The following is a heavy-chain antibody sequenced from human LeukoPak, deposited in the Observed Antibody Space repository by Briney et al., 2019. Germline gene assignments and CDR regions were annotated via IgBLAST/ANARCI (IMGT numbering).Heavy chain of an antibody. Sequence: ASVTVSCTASGYTFTAYDLNWVRQATGQGLEWMGWMNPKSANTGYAQKFQGRVTMTRDTSINTAYMELSSLRSEDTAIYYCARGKLTHGDYVAVDFWGQGTLVTVSS. V-gene: IGHV1-8*01. CDR3: ARGKLTHGDYVAVDF. D-gene: IGHD4-17*01. CDR2: MNPKSANT. J-gene: IGHJ4*02. CDR1: GYTFTAYD.